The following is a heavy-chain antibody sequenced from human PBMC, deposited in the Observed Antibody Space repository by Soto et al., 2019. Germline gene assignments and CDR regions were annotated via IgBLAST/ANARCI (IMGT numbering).Heavy chain of an antibody. CDR1: GFTFSGYG. CDR2: IWSDGSNT. J-gene: IGHJ6*02. Sequence: QVQLVESGGGVVQPGRSLRLSCATSGFTFSGYGMHWVRQAPGKGLERLSFIWSDGSNTYYADSVKVRFTISRDNSKHTLYLQIDSLRAEDTAVYYCARQDCSTTNCYGRQDYFGLDVWGQGTTVTVS. CDR3: ARQDCSTTNCYGRQDYFGLDV. D-gene: IGHD2-2*01. V-gene: IGHV3-33*01.